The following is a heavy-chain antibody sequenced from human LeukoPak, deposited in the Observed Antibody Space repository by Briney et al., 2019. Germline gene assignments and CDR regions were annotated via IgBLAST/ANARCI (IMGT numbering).Heavy chain of an antibody. CDR3: AREREWEVELRRVFDY. D-gene: IGHD1-7*01. CDR1: GYTFTSYY. Sequence: ASVKVSCKASGYTFTSYYMHWVRQAPGQGLEWMGIINPSGGSTSYAQKFQGRATMTRDTSTSTVYMELSSLRSEDTAVYYCAREREWEVELRRVFDYWGQGTLVTVSS. CDR2: INPSGGST. V-gene: IGHV1-46*01. J-gene: IGHJ4*02.